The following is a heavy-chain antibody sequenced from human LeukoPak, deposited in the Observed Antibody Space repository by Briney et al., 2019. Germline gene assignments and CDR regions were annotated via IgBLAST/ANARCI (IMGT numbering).Heavy chain of an antibody. Sequence: GASVKVSCKASGYTFTSYGISWVRQAPGQGLEWMGWISAYNGNTNYAQKLQGRVTMTTDTSTSTAYMELRSLRSDDTAVYYCARGAPRWRSSSSYDYWGQGTLVTVSS. V-gene: IGHV1-18*01. CDR3: ARGAPRWRSSSSYDY. J-gene: IGHJ4*02. CDR2: ISAYNGNT. CDR1: GYTFTSYG. D-gene: IGHD6-13*01.